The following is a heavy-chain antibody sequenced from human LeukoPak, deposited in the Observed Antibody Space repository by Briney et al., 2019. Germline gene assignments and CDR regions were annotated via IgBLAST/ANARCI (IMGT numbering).Heavy chain of an antibody. CDR1: GGSISSGSHF. V-gene: IGHV4-31*03. Sequence: SETLSLTCSVFGGSISSGSHFWSWIRQLPGKGLEWLGYVDYSGTIYYNSSLESRLTLSVDTSNNQFSLDLRSMTAAVTAVYYCARGRLARIPYFDSWGQGALVAVSS. J-gene: IGHJ4*02. CDR3: ARGRLARIPYFDS. CDR2: VDYSGTI. D-gene: IGHD6-19*01.